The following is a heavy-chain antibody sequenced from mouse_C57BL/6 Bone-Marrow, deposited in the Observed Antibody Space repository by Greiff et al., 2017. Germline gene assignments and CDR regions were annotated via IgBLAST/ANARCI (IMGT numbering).Heavy chain of an antibody. V-gene: IGHV1-64*01. D-gene: IGHD2-3*01. CDR2: IHPNSGST. CDR1: GYTFTSYW. CDR3: ARVLYDGYSAY. J-gene: IGHJ3*01. Sequence: QVQLQQPGAELVKPGASVKLSCKASGYTFTSYWMHWVKQRPGQGLEWIGMIHPNSGSTNYNEKFKSKATLTVDKSSSTAYMQLSSLTSEDSAVYYCARVLYDGYSAYWGQGTLVTVSA.